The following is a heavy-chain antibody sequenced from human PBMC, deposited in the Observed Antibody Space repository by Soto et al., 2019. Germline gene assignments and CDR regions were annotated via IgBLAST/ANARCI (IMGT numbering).Heavy chain of an antibody. CDR2: INPSGGST. J-gene: IGHJ5*02. V-gene: IGHV1-46*01. Sequence: ASVKVSCKASGYTFTSYYMHWVRQAPGQGLEWMGIINPSGGSTSYAQKFQGRVTMTRDTSTSTVYMGLSSLRSEDTAVYYCAQSGDYYYGSGSYYKSWFDPWGQGTLVTVSS. CDR3: AQSGDYYYGSGSYYKSWFDP. CDR1: GYTFTSYY. D-gene: IGHD3-10*01.